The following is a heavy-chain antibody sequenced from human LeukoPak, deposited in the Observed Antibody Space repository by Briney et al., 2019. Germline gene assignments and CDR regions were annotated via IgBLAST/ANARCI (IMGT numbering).Heavy chain of an antibody. Sequence: GGSLRLSCAASGFTFSSYWMSWVRQAPGKGLEWVANMKQDGSEKYYVDSVKGRFTISRDNAKNSLYLQMNSLRAEDTAVYYCARDAFVVVPAAIPYYFDYWGQGTLVTVSS. D-gene: IGHD2-2*02. CDR1: GFTFSSYW. V-gene: IGHV3-7*01. CDR2: MKQDGSEK. CDR3: ARDAFVVVPAAIPYYFDY. J-gene: IGHJ4*02.